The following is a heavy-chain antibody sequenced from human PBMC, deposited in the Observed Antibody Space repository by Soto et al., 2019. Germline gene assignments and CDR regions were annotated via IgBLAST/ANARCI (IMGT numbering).Heavy chain of an antibody. CDR3: ARDTMVRGVMAY. CDR2: ISSSSSYI. J-gene: IGHJ4*02. V-gene: IGHV3-21*01. D-gene: IGHD3-10*01. CDR1: GFTFSSYS. Sequence: GGSLRLSCAASGFTFSSYSMNWVRQAPGKGLEWVSSISSSSSYIYYADSVKGRFTISRDNAKNSLYLQMNSLRAEDTAVYYCARDTMVRGVMAYWGQGTLVTVSS.